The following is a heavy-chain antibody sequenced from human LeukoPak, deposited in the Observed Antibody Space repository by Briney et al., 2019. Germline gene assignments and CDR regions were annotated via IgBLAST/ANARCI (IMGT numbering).Heavy chain of an antibody. Sequence: SVKVSCKASGGTFSSYAISWVRQAPGQGLEWMGGIIPIFGTANYAQKFQGRVTITADESTSTAYMELSSLRSEDTAVYYCAREGVPYSGDFDYWGQGTLVTVSS. CDR2: IIPIFGTA. J-gene: IGHJ4*02. D-gene: IGHD1-26*01. V-gene: IGHV1-69*01. CDR3: AREGVPYSGDFDY. CDR1: GGTFSSYA.